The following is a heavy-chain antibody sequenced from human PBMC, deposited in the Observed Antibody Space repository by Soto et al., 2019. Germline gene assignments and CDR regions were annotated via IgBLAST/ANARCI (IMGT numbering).Heavy chain of an antibody. J-gene: IGHJ4*02. CDR1: GFTFSGST. V-gene: IGHV3-73*02. D-gene: IGHD6-13*01. Sequence: EVQLVESGGGLVQPGGSLKLSCAASGFTFSGSTMHWVRQASGKGLEWLGRIRGKANSYATTYAASVKGRFTISRDDSEKTAYLQMNSLKTEDTAVYYCTREEAAHEYWGQGTLVTVSS. CDR2: IRGKANSYAT. CDR3: TREEAAHEY.